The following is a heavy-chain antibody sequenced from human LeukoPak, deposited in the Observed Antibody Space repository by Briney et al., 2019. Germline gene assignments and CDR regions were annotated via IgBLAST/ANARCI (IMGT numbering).Heavy chain of an antibody. Sequence: GASVKVSCKASGFTFTSSAVQWVRQARGQRLEWIGWIVVGSGNTNYAQKFQERVTITRDMSTSTAYMELSSLRSEDTAVYYCAAASVVVVHDAFDIWGQGTMVTVFS. V-gene: IGHV1-58*01. D-gene: IGHD3-22*01. J-gene: IGHJ3*02. CDR2: IVVGSGNT. CDR3: AAASVVVVHDAFDI. CDR1: GFTFTSSA.